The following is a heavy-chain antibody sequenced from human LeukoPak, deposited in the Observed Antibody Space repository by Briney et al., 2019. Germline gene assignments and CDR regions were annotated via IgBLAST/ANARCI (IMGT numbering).Heavy chain of an antibody. CDR3: AKVSAWAMVGATYFDY. Sequence: PGGSLRLSRAASGFTFSSYAMSWVRQAPGKGLEWVSSISGNSGSTYYADSVKGRFTISRDNSKNTVYLQMNSLRAEYTAVYYCAKVSAWAMVGATYFDYWGQGTLVTVSS. V-gene: IGHV3-23*01. CDR1: GFTFSSYA. D-gene: IGHD1-26*01. J-gene: IGHJ4*02. CDR2: ISGNSGST.